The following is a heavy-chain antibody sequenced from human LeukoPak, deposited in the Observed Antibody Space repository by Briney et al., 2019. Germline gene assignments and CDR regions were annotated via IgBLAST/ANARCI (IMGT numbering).Heavy chain of an antibody. J-gene: IGHJ4*02. Sequence: GASVKVSCKVSGYSLTELSMHWVRQAPGKGLEWMGGLDPEDGKTIYAQKFQGRVTMTEDTSTDTAYMELRSLRSEDTAFYYCATRSNWKPFVPLLARWGQGTLVTVSS. CDR1: GYSLTELS. V-gene: IGHV1-24*01. CDR3: ATRSNWKPFVPLLAR. CDR2: LDPEDGKT. D-gene: IGHD3-10*01.